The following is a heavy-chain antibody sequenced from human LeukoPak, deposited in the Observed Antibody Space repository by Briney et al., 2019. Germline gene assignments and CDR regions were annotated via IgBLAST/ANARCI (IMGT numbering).Heavy chain of an antibody. J-gene: IGHJ4*02. CDR1: GFTFSSYA. D-gene: IGHD1-1*01. CDR2: ISYDGSNK. CDR3: AKVRTGHYFDY. V-gene: IGHV3-30-3*01. Sequence: PGGSLRLSCAASGFTFSSYAMHWVRQAPGKGLEWVAVISYDGSNKYYADSVKGRFTISRDNSNNTLFLQMNSLRAEDTAVYYCAKVRTGHYFDYSGQGTLVTVSS.